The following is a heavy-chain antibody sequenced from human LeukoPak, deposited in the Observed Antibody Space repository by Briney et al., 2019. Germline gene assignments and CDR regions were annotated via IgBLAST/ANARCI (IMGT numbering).Heavy chain of an antibody. J-gene: IGHJ4*02. Sequence: ASVKVSCKASGGTFSSYAISWVRQAPGQGLEWMGGIIPIFGTANYAQKFQGRVTITTDESTSTAYMELSSLRSEDTAVYYCARDPEDYYDSSGYKDYWGQGTLVTVSS. D-gene: IGHD3-22*01. V-gene: IGHV1-69*05. CDR2: IIPIFGTA. CDR3: ARDPEDYYDSSGYKDY. CDR1: GGTFSSYA.